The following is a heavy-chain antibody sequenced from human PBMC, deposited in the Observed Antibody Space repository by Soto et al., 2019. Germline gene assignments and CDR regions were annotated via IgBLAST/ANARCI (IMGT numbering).Heavy chain of an antibody. CDR2: ISGSGIST. J-gene: IGHJ4*02. D-gene: IGHD3-16*02. V-gene: IGHV3-23*01. CDR3: AKALGELSPESFDY. CDR1: GLTFRSNA. Sequence: GGSLRLSCTATGLTFRSNAMSWVRQAPGKGLEWVSAISGSGISTSDADSVKGRFTISRDNFKNTLYLQMNSLRAEDTAVYYCAKALGELSPESFDYWGQGILVTVSS.